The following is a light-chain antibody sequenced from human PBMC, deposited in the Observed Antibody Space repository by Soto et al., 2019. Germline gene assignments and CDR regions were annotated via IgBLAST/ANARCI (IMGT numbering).Light chain of an antibody. V-gene: IGKV3-20*01. CDR1: QSVSSSY. J-gene: IGKJ2*01. CDR3: QQYGSSPLYT. Sequence: EIVLTQSPGTLSLSPGERATLSCRASQSVSSSYLAWYQQKPGQAPMLLIYGASSRATGIPDRFSGSGSGTDFTLTISRLEPEDFAVYYCQQYGSSPLYTFGKGTKLEIK. CDR2: GAS.